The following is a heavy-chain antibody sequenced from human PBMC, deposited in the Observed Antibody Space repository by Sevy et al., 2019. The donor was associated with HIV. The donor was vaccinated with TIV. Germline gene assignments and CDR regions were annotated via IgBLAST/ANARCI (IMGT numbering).Heavy chain of an antibody. V-gene: IGHV1-69*13. CDR1: GGTFSSYA. J-gene: IGHJ4*02. D-gene: IGHD2-2*01. Sequence: ASVKVSCKASGGTFSSYAISWVRQAPGQGLEWMGGIIPIFGTANYPQKFQGRVTITADESTSTAYMELSSLRSEDTAVYYCVLGYCSSTSCYDVDIVATVCVYFDYWGQGTLVTVSS. CDR2: IIPIFGTA. CDR3: VLGYCSSTSCYDVDIVATVCVYFDY.